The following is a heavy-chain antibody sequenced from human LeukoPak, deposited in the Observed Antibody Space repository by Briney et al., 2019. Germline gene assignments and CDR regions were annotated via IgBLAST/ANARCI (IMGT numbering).Heavy chain of an antibody. V-gene: IGHV4-34*01. CDR3: ARDQQWLVQQPFDY. CDR1: GGSFSGYY. J-gene: IGHJ4*02. Sequence: SETLSLTCAVYGGSFSGYYWSWIRQPPGKGLEWIGEINHSGSTNYNPSLKSRVTISVDTSKNQFSLKLSSVTAADTAVYYCARDQQWLVQQPFDYWGQGTLVTVSS. CDR2: INHSGST. D-gene: IGHD6-19*01.